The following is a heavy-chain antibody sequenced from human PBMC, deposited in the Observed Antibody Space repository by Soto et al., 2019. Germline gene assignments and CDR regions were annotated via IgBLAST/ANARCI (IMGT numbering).Heavy chain of an antibody. CDR1: RGPITSDSYN. D-gene: IGHD2-21*01. J-gene: IGHJ3*01. CDR2: IYYTGRT. Sequence: QLQLQESGPGLVKPSETLSLACTVSRGPITSDSYNWDWIRQPPGKGLQWTGTIYYTGRTDYNPSLKSLVMISADTSKNQFSLNLNSVNAADTAVYYCAIFSGNAFDFWGHGTAVIVSP. CDR3: AIFSGNAFDF. V-gene: IGHV4-39*01.